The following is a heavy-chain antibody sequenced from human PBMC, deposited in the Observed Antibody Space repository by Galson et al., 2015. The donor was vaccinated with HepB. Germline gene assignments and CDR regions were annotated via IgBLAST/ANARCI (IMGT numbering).Heavy chain of an antibody. V-gene: IGHV2-5*02. CDR2: IYWDDDK. Sequence: PALVKPTQTLTLTCTFSGFSLSTSGVGVGWIRQPPGKALEWLALIYWDDDKRYSPSLKSRLTITKDTSKNQVVLTMTNMDPVDTATYYCAHTPYYYGSGPQELDYWGQGTLVTVSS. J-gene: IGHJ4*02. CDR3: AHTPYYYGSGPQELDY. D-gene: IGHD3-10*01. CDR1: GFSLSTSGVG.